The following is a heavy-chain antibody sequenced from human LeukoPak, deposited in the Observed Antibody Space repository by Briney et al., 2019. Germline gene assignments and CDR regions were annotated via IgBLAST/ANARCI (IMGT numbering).Heavy chain of an antibody. CDR2: INPSGGST. D-gene: IGHD4-17*01. Sequence: ASVKVSCKASGYTFTGYYMHWVRQAPGQGLEWMGIINPSGGSTSYAQKFQGRVTMTRDTSTSTVYMELSSLRSEDTAVYYCARAADPTMTTGDWFDPWGQGTLVTVSS. J-gene: IGHJ5*02. CDR1: GYTFTGYY. CDR3: ARAADPTMTTGDWFDP. V-gene: IGHV1-46*01.